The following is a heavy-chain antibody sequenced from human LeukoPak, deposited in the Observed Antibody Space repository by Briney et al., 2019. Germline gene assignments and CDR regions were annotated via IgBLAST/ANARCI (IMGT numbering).Heavy chain of an antibody. CDR1: GFTFSSYA. CDR2: ISSSSSYI. Sequence: GGSLRLSCAASGFTFSSYAMSWVRQAPGKGLEWVSSISSSSSYIYYADSVKGRFTISRDNAKNPLYLQMNSLRAEDTAVYYCLRSWGRIDYWGQGTLVTVSS. D-gene: IGHD3-16*01. CDR3: LRSWGRIDY. V-gene: IGHV3-21*01. J-gene: IGHJ4*02.